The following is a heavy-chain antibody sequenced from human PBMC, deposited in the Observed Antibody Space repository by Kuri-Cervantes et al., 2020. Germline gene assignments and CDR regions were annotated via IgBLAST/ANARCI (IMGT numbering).Heavy chain of an antibody. Sequence: KVSCKGSGYSFTSYWIAWVRQMPGKGLEWMGIIYPGNSDTTYSPSFQGQVTISADKSISTAYLQWSSLKASDTAMYYCARHPATYSSSWSDAFDIWGQGTMVTVSS. CDR3: ARHPATYSSSWSDAFDI. CDR1: GYSFTSYW. J-gene: IGHJ3*02. CDR2: IYPGNSDT. D-gene: IGHD6-13*01. V-gene: IGHV5-51*01.